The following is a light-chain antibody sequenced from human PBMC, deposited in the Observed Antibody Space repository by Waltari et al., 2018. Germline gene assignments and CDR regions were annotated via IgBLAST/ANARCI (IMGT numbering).Light chain of an antibody. J-gene: IGKJ2*01. CDR1: QSIGNY. Sequence: DIQMTQSPSTLSASVGDRVTITCRASQSIGNYLAWYKQKPGKATKLLIFMASTLQREVPSRFSGSGSGTEFALTISGLQADDFATYVCQHFNSYPFIFGRGTKLEIK. V-gene: IGKV1-5*03. CDR3: QHFNSYPFI. CDR2: MAS.